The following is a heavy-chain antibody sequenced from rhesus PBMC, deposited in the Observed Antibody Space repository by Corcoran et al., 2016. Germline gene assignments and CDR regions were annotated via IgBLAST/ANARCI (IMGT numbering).Heavy chain of an antibody. CDR2: INPYNGNT. V-gene: IGHV1S2*01. D-gene: IGHD4-35*01. J-gene: IGHJ4*01. CDR1: GYTFTAYY. Sequence: QVPLVQSGAEVKKPGSSVKVSCKASGYTFTAYYMHWLRPAPRQGLEWMGWINPYNGNTKYAQKFQGRVTMTRDTSTSTAYMELSSLRSEDTAVYYCARDDYGNYLGTYYFDYWGQGVLVTVSS. CDR3: ARDDYGNYLGTYYFDY.